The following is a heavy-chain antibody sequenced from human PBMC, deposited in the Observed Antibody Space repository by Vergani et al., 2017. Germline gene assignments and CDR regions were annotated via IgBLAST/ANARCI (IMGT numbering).Heavy chain of an antibody. CDR3: AKGVYCSSTSCYEGRGYYYGMGV. Sequence: EVQLLESGGGSAQPGESLRLSCVASGFTFTAHGLNWVRQAPGKGLEWVSGISASGAPTYYADSVKGRVTISRDNSKNTLYLQMNSLRADDTAVYYCAKGVYCSSTSCYEGRGYYYGMGVWGQXP. J-gene: IGHJ6*02. V-gene: IGHV3-23*01. CDR2: ISASGAPT. D-gene: IGHD2-2*01. CDR1: GFTFTAHG.